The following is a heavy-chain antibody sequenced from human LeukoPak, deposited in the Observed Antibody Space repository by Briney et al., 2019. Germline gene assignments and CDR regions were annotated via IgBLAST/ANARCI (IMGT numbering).Heavy chain of an antibody. CDR3: ARTGGGNYFGMDV. J-gene: IGHJ6*02. D-gene: IGHD2-8*02. V-gene: IGHV5-51*01. CDR1: GYSFTNYG. CDR2: IYPDDSDT. Sequence: GESLKISCKGSGYSFTNYGIGWVRQMPGEGLEWMGIIYPDDSDTRYSPSFQGQVSISADKSISTAYLQWSSLKASDTAIYYCARTGGGNYFGMDVWGLGTTVTVPS.